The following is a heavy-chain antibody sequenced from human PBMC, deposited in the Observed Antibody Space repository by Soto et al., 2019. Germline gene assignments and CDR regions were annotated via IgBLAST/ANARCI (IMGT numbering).Heavy chain of an antibody. V-gene: IGHV2-5*02. CDR3: AHRQEDQPLLSYLFDY. J-gene: IGHJ4*02. D-gene: IGHD2-21*02. Sequence: QITLKESGPTLVKPTQTLTLTCTFSGFSLSTSGVGVGWIRQPPGKALEWLALIYWDDDKRYSPSLKSRLTITKDTSKNQVVLTMTNMDPVDTATYYCAHRQEDQPLLSYLFDYWGQGTLVTVSS. CDR2: IYWDDDK. CDR1: GFSLSTSGVG.